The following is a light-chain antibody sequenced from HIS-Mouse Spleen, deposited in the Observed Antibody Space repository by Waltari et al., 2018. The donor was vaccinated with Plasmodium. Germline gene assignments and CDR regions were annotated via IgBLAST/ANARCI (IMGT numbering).Light chain of an antibody. V-gene: IGKV3-11*01. Sequence: EIVLTQSPATLSLSPRERDTLSCRASPSVSSYLAWYQQKPGQAPRLLIYDASNRATGIPARFSGSGSGTDFTRTISSLEPEDFAVYYCQQRSNWPRVLTFGGGTKVEIK. CDR3: QQRSNWPRVLT. J-gene: IGKJ4*01. CDR1: PSVSSY. CDR2: DAS.